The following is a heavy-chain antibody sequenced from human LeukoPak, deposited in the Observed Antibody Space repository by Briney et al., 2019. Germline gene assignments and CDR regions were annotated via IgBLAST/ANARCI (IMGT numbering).Heavy chain of an antibody. CDR3: ASLGPGFVVVTAIGWFDP. V-gene: IGHV5-51*01. CDR2: IYPGDSDT. D-gene: IGHD2-21*02. Sequence: GESLKISCKGSGYSFTSYWIGWVRQMPGKGLEWMGIIYPGDSDTRYSPSFQGQVTISADKSISTAYLQWSSLKASDTAMYYCASLGPGFVVVTAIGWFDPWGQGTLVTVSS. J-gene: IGHJ5*02. CDR1: GYSFTSYW.